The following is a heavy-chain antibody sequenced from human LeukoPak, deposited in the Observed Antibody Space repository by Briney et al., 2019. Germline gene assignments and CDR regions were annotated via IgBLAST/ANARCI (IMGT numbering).Heavy chain of an antibody. D-gene: IGHD2-15*01. Sequence: ASVKVSCKASGYTFTSYGISWVRQAPGQGLEWMGRISAYNGNTNYAQKLQGRVTMTTDTSTSTAYMELRSLRSDDTAVYYCAVVVAAHDAFDIWGQGTMVTVSS. J-gene: IGHJ3*02. CDR1: GYTFTSYG. V-gene: IGHV1-18*01. CDR2: ISAYNGNT. CDR3: AVVVAAHDAFDI.